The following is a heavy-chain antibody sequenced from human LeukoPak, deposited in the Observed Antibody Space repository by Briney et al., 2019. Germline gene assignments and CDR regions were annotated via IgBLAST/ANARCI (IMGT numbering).Heavy chain of an antibody. J-gene: IGHJ4*02. CDR3: AKDLEGSGSFNFDY. Sequence: GGSLRLSCAASGFTFSSYGMHWVRQAPGKGLEWVAFIRYDGSNKYYADSVKGRFTIPRDNSKNTLYLQMNSLRAEDTAVYYCAKDLEGSGSFNFDYWGRGTLVTVSS. D-gene: IGHD3-10*01. CDR2: IRYDGSNK. CDR1: GFTFSSYG. V-gene: IGHV3-30*02.